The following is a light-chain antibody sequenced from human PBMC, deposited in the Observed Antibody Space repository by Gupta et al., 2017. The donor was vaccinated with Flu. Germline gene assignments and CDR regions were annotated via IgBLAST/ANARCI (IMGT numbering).Light chain of an antibody. V-gene: IGLV2-14*01. J-gene: IGLJ3*02. CDR1: SSDVGGYDY. CDR2: AVN. CDR3: SSCTISNIGV. Sequence: QSALTQPASVSGSPGQSITISCTGTSSDVGGYDYVSWYHHYPGQSPKLIIYAVNNRPTGVASRFSCSKAGTAASLTISGLKQEDEADYYCSSCTISNIGVFGGGTKLTVL.